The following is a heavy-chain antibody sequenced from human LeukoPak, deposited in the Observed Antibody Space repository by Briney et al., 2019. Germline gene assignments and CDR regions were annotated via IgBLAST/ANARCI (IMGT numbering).Heavy chain of an antibody. J-gene: IGHJ4*02. CDR3: ARDTGRYYDILTGNPLDY. CDR2: ISAYNGNT. CDR1: GYTFTSYG. Sequence: ASVKVSCKASGYTFTSYGISWVRQAPGQGLEWMGWISAYNGNTNYAQKLRGRVTMTTDTSTSTAYMELRSLRSDDTAVYYCARDTGRYYDILTGNPLDYWGQGTLVTVSS. D-gene: IGHD3-9*01. V-gene: IGHV1-18*01.